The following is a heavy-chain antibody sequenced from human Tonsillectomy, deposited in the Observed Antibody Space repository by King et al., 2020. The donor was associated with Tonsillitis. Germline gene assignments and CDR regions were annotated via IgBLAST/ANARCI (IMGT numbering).Heavy chain of an antibody. CDR2: ISYDGSNK. Sequence: VQLVESGGGVVQPGRSLRLSCAASGFTFSSYAMHWVRQAPGKGLEWVAVISYDGSNKYYADSVKGRFTISRDTSKNTLYLQMNSLRAEVTAVYYCAREGITGTTGGIYYYYGMDVWGQGTTVTVSS. CDR3: AREGITGTTGGIYYYYGMDV. CDR1: GFTFSSYA. J-gene: IGHJ6*02. V-gene: IGHV3-30-3*01. D-gene: IGHD1-7*01.